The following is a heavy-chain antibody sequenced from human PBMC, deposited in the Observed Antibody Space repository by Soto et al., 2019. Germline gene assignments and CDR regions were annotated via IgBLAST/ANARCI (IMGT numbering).Heavy chain of an antibody. Sequence: QVQLVQSGAEVKKPGASVKVSCKASGYTFTSYGISWVRQAPGQGLEWMGWISAYNGNTNYAQKLQGTVTMTTDTSTSTAYMELRSLRSDDTAVYYCARDDYYDSSGIMGRDAFDIWGQGTMVTVSS. J-gene: IGHJ3*02. CDR1: GYTFTSYG. CDR2: ISAYNGNT. D-gene: IGHD3-22*01. V-gene: IGHV1-18*01. CDR3: ARDDYYDSSGIMGRDAFDI.